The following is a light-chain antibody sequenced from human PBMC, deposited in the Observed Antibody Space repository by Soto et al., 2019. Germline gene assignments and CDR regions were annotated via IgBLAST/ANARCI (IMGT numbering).Light chain of an antibody. Sequence: QSALTQPASVSGSPGQSITISCTGTNSDIGGYNYVSWYQQHPGKAPKLMIYDVSKRPSGVSYRFSGSKSGNTASLTISGLQAEDEADYYCSSYTIRSTLGVFGGGTKLTVL. V-gene: IGLV2-14*03. CDR2: DVS. CDR3: SSYTIRSTLGV. J-gene: IGLJ2*01. CDR1: NSDIGGYNY.